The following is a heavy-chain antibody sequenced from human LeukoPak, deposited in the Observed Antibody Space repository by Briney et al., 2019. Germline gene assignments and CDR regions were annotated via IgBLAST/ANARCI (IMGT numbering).Heavy chain of an antibody. CDR2: IDHSGSY. D-gene: IGHD6-19*01. CDR1: GDSINSAYY. J-gene: IGHJ4*02. Sequence: SETLSLTCAVSGDSINSAYYWAWIRQPPGKGLEWIGSIDHSGSYYSTPSLKSRVSISLHSSKKHFSLELNSVTAADTAVYYCARGPRNSSGWRYWGQGTLVTVSS. CDR3: ARGPRNSSGWRY. V-gene: IGHV4-38-2*01.